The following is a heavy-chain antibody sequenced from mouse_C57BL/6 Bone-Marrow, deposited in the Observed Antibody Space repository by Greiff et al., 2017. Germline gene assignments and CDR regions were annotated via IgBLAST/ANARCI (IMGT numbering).Heavy chain of an antibody. CDR1: GFNIKNNY. D-gene: IGHD2-4*01. CDR2: IDPADGNT. V-gene: IGHV14-3*01. CDR3: ARHYDPVGWYFDV. Sequence: VQLKESVAELVRPGASVKLSCTASGFNIKNNYMHWVKQRPEQGLEWIGRIDPADGNTKYAPKFQGKATITADTSSNTAYLQLSSLTSEDTAIXSSARHYDPVGWYFDVWGTGTTVTVSS. J-gene: IGHJ1*03.